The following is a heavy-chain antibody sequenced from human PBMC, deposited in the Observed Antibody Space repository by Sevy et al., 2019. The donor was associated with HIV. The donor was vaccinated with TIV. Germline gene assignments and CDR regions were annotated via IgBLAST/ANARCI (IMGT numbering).Heavy chain of an antibody. CDR2: INHSGST. CDR1: GGSFSGYY. D-gene: IGHD6-13*01. Sequence: SETLSLTCAVYGGSFSGYYWSWIRQPPGKGLEWIGEINHSGSTNYNPSLKSRVTISVDTSKNQFSLKLSSVTAADTAVYYCARLISPPGYSSSWTIGYSYYGMDVWGQGTTVTVSS. CDR3: ARLISPPGYSSSWTIGYSYYGMDV. V-gene: IGHV4-34*01. J-gene: IGHJ6*02.